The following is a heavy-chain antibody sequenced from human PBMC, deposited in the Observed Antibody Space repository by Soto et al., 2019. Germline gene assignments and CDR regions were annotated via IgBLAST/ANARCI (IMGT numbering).Heavy chain of an antibody. CDR3: AREMGACSDSSCYPGPYDS. Sequence: GGSLRLSCTDSGFTFSSYAWSWVRQAPGKVPEWVSAISGRNDGTFYADSVKGRFTISRDNAKNSLYLQLNSLRDEDTAVYYCAREMGACSDSSCYPGPYDSWGQGTLVTVLL. V-gene: IGHV3-23*01. CDR2: ISGRNDGT. D-gene: IGHD3-16*01. CDR1: GFTFSSYA. J-gene: IGHJ5*02.